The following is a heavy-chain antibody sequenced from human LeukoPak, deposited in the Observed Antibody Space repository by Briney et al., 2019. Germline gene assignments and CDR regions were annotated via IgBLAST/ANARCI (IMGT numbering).Heavy chain of an antibody. V-gene: IGHV4-39*01. D-gene: IGHD6-6*01. CDR1: GGSISSSSYY. CDR3: ARRSSSGGDFDY. CDR2: IYYSGST. J-gene: IGHJ4*02. Sequence: NPSETLSLTCTVSGGSISSSSYYWGWIRQPPGKGLEWIGSIYYSGSTYYNPSLKSRVTISVDTSKNQFSLKLSSVTAADTAVYYCARRSSSGGDFDYWGQGTLVTVSS.